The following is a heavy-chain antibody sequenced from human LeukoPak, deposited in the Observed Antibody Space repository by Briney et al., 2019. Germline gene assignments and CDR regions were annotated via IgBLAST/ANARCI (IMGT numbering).Heavy chain of an antibody. CDR1: GFTFSSYG. V-gene: IGHV3-30*18. D-gene: IGHD5-24*01. CDR2: ILYDGGDK. J-gene: IGHJ4*02. Sequence: PGGSLRLSCAASGFTFSSYGMHWVRQAPGRGREWVAVILYDGGDKNYADSVKGRFTISRDNSKNTLYLQMNSLRAEDTAVYYCAKDRDRYGYYYFDYWGQGTLVTVSS. CDR3: AKDRDRYGYYYFDY.